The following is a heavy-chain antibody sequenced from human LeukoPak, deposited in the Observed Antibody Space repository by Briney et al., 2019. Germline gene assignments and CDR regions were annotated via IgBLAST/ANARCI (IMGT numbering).Heavy chain of an antibody. V-gene: IGHV4-59*01. D-gene: IGHD2-2*01. J-gene: IGHJ3*02. CDR3: ARETVVPAADGAFDI. CDR2: IYYSGST. Sequence: SETLSLTCTVSGGSISSYYWSWIRHPPGKGLEWIGYIYYSGSTNYNPSLKSRVTISVDTSKNQFSLKLSSVTAADTAVYYCARETVVPAADGAFDIWGQGTMVTVSS. CDR1: GGSISSYY.